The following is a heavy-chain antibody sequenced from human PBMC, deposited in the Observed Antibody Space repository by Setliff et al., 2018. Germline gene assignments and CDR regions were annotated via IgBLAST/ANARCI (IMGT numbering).Heavy chain of an antibody. CDR3: AREGEIWFGELLPWGMDV. Sequence: SETLSLTCAVYGGSFSGYYWSWIRQPPGKGPEWIGEIDQSGITNYNPFLKSRVTIAIYTSKNQFSLKLSSVTAADTAVYYCAREGEIWFGELLPWGMDVWGQGTTVTVS. V-gene: IGHV4-34*01. CDR1: GGSFSGYY. D-gene: IGHD3-10*01. J-gene: IGHJ6*02. CDR2: IDQSGIT.